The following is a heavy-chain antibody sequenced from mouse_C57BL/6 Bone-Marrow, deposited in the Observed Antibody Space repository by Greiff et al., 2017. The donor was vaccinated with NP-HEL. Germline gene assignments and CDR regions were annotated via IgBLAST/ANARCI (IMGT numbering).Heavy chain of an antibody. CDR3: ARPGIYYDPFYAMGY. V-gene: IGHV5-12*01. CDR1: GFTFSDYY. CDR2: ISNGGGST. D-gene: IGHD2-4*01. J-gene: IGHJ4*01. Sequence: EVHLVESGGGLVQPGGSLKLSCAASGFTFSDYYMYWVRQTPEKRLEWVAYISNGGGSTYYPDTVKGRFTISRDNAKNTLYLQMSRLKSEDTAMYYCARPGIYYDPFYAMGYWGQGTSVTVSS.